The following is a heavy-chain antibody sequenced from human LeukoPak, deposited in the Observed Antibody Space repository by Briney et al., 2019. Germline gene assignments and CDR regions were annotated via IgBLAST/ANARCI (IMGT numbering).Heavy chain of an antibody. CDR3: ARHRSPRVPAAMKRLGPSNWFDP. V-gene: IGHV4-59*08. J-gene: IGHJ5*02. CDR1: GGSISGYY. D-gene: IGHD2-2*01. Sequence: SETLSLTCTVSGGSISGYYWSWIRQPPGKGLEWIGYIYYSGSTNYNPSLKSRVTISVDTSKNQFSLKLSSVTAADTAVYYCARHRSPRVPAAMKRLGPSNWFDPWGQGTLVTVSS. CDR2: IYYSGST.